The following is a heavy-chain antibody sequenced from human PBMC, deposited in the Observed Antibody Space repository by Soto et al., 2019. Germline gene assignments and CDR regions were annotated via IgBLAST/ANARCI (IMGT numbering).Heavy chain of an antibody. J-gene: IGHJ6*03. V-gene: IGHV3-23*01. Sequence: GGSLRLSCAASGFTFSSYAMSWVRQAPGKGLEWVSAISGSGGSTYYADSVKGRFTISRDNSKNTLYLQMNSLRAEDTAVYYCAGREWIQLWLRWDYYYMDVWGKGTTVTVSS. CDR1: GFTFSSYA. CDR3: AGREWIQLWLRWDYYYMDV. CDR2: ISGSGGST. D-gene: IGHD5-18*01.